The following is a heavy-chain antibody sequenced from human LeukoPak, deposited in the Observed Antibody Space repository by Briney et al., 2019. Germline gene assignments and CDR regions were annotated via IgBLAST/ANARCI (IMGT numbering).Heavy chain of an antibody. J-gene: IGHJ4*02. CDR3: ARHAHWGTGIVPY. CDR2: IYYSGTT. CDR1: LGFINQHY. Sequence: SYTLSLTCTVSLGFINQHYWILLLQPPAHGLEWIAYIYYSGTTNYNPSLKSRVTISVVASTNQFSLKLSSLTTADTAVYYCARHAHWGTGIVPYWGQGTLVTVSS. V-gene: IGHV4-59*08. D-gene: IGHD3-16*01.